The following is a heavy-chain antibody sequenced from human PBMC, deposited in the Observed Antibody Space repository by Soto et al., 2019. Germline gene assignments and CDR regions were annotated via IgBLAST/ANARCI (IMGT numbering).Heavy chain of an antibody. J-gene: IGHJ4*02. D-gene: IGHD6-13*01. V-gene: IGHV3-13*04. CDR1: GFTFSSYD. CDR2: IGTAGDT. CDR3: ARFGVGQLYDY. Sequence: EVQLVESGGGLVQPGGSLRLSCAASGFTFSSYDMHWVRQATGKGLEWVSAIGTAGDTYYPGSVKGRFTISRENAKNALYLQMNSLRAGDTAVSYCARFGVGQLYDYWGQGTLVTVSS.